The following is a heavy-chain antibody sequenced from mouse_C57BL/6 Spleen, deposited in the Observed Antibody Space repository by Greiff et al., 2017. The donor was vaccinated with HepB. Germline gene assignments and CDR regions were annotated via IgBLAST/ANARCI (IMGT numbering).Heavy chain of an antibody. CDR3: ARQVYGNRSYFDY. J-gene: IGHJ2*01. CDR1: GFTFSDYY. Sequence: EVKLVESGGGLVQPGGSLKLSCAASGFTFSDYYMYWVRQTPEKRLEWVAYISNGCGSTYYPDTVKGRFTISIVNAKNTLYLQMSRLKSEDTAMYYCARQVYGNRSYFDYGGQDTTLTVAS. CDR2: ISNGCGST. D-gene: IGHD1-1*01. V-gene: IGHV5-12*01.